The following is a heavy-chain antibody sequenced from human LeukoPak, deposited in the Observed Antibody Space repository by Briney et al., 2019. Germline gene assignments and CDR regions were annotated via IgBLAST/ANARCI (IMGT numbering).Heavy chain of an antibody. D-gene: IGHD5-18*01. Sequence: PGGSLRLSCAASGFSLSGYWMTWVRQAPGKGLEWVARLHADGVEQNYVDSVTGRLTMSRDNAKNSLDLQMNSLRVEDTAVYYCARGGYSFDYLGQGTLVAVSS. V-gene: IGHV3-7*01. CDR2: LHADGVEQ. J-gene: IGHJ4*02. CDR3: ARGGYSFDY. CDR1: GFSLSGYW.